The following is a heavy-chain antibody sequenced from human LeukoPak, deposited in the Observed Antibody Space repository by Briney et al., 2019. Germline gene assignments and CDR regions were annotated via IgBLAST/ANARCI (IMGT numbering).Heavy chain of an antibody. CDR3: ARWMAYCGGDCYSHDY. D-gene: IGHD2-21*02. V-gene: IGHV3-53*01. J-gene: IGHJ4*02. CDR1: GFTFSSYS. Sequence: GGSLRLSCAASGFTFSSYSMNWVRQAPGKGLEWVSVIYSGGSTYYADSVKGRFTISRDNSKNTLYLQMNSLRAEDTAVYYCARWMAYCGGDCYSHDYWGQGTLVTVSS. CDR2: IYSGGST.